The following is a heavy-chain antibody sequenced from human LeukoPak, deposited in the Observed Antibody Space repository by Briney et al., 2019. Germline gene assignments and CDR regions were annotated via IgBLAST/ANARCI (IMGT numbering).Heavy chain of an antibody. CDR1: RLTFSDYA. CDR3: AKDRRAAAGPPYYFDN. V-gene: IGHV3-23*01. D-gene: IGHD6-13*01. J-gene: IGHJ4*02. CDR2: ISGSGGRT. Sequence: PGGSLRLSYAASRLTFSDYATTWVRQAPGKGLQWVSTISGSGGRTYYTDSVKGRFTASRDNSKNTLYLQMKSLRVEDAAVYYCAKDRRAAAGPPYYFDNWGQGTLVTVSS.